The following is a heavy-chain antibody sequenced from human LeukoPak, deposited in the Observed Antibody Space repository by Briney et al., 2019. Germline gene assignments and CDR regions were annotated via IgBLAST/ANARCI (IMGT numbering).Heavy chain of an antibody. CDR1: GGSFSGYY. D-gene: IGHD6-13*01. CDR2: INHSGST. J-gene: IGHJ4*02. Sequence: SETLSLTCAVYGGSFSGYYWSWIRQPPGKGLEWIGEINHSGSTNYNPSLKSRVTISVDTSKNQSSLKLSSVAAADTAVYYCARARIAAAAPHFDYWGQGTLVTVSS. CDR3: ARARIAAAAPHFDY. V-gene: IGHV4-34*01.